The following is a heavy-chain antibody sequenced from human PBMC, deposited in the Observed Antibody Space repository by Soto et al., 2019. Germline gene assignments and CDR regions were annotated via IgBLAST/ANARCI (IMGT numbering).Heavy chain of an antibody. CDR2: ISDSGGTV. Sequence: GGSLRLSCAASGFTFSSYEMNWVRQAPGQGLEWVSYISDSGGTVYYADSVKGRFTVSRDNAQNSVYLQMNSLRTEDTAVYYCARDLLHYDFWSGYSAYFYYGMDVWRPRTTVTVSS. D-gene: IGHD3-3*01. V-gene: IGHV3-48*03. J-gene: IGHJ6*02. CDR3: ARDLLHYDFWSGYSAYFYYGMDV. CDR1: GFTFSSYE.